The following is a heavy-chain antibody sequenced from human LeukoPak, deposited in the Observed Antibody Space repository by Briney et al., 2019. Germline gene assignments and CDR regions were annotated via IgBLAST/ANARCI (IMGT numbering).Heavy chain of an antibody. J-gene: IGHJ6*02. CDR3: ARVKWELPLYYYYGMDV. V-gene: IGHV3-53*01. Sequence: GRSLRLSCAASGFTFSSYGMHWVRQAPGKGLEWVSVIYSGGSTYYADSVKGRFTISRDNSKNTLYLQMNSLRAEDTAVYYCARVKWELPLYYYYGMDVWGQGTTVTVSS. CDR2: IYSGGST. CDR1: GFTFSSYG. D-gene: IGHD1-26*01.